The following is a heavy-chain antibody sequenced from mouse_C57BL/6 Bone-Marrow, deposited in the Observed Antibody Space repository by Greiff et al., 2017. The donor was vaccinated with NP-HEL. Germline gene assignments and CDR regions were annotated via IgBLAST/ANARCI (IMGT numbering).Heavy chain of an antibody. J-gene: IGHJ1*03. Sequence: VKLMESGAELARPGASVKLSCKASGYTFTSYGISWVKQRTGQGLEWIGEIYPRSGNTYYNEKFKGKATLTADKSSSTAYMDIRSLTSEDSEVYFCARDGSSWWYFDVWGTGTSVTVSS. CDR1: GYTFTSYG. CDR2: IYPRSGNT. V-gene: IGHV1-81*01. CDR3: ARDGSSWWYFDV. D-gene: IGHD1-1*01.